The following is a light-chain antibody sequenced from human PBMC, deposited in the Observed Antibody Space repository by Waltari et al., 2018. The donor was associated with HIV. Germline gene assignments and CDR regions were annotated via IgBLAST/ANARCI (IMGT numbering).Light chain of an antibody. CDR3: QSCDNSLRGSV. CDR2: QNH. CDR1: RSNLGSNYD. V-gene: IGLV1-40*01. J-gene: IGLJ3*02. Sequence: QSVLTQPPSVSGAPGQRVTISCTGRRSNLGSNYDVNWYQQLPGTAHRLLISQNHNRPSGGPDRFSGSKSGTSASLVITGLQADDEAIYYCQSCDNSLRGSVFGGGTKLTVL.